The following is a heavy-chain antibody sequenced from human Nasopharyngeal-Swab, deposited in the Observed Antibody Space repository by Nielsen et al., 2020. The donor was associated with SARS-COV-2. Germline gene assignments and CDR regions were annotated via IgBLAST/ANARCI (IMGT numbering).Heavy chain of an antibody. Sequence: SETLSLTCAVYGGSFSGYYWSWIRQPPGKGLEWIGEISHSGSTNYNPSLKGRVTISVDTSKNQFSLKLSSVTAADTAVYYCASFGAYCGGDCSYYFDYWGQGTLVTVSS. D-gene: IGHD2-21*02. J-gene: IGHJ4*02. CDR2: ISHSGST. V-gene: IGHV4-34*01. CDR3: ASFGAYCGGDCSYYFDY. CDR1: GGSFSGYY.